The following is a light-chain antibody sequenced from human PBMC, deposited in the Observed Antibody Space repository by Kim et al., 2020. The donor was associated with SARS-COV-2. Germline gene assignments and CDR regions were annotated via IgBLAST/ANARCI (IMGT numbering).Light chain of an antibody. CDR2: DVS. J-gene: IGLJ1*01. CDR3: CSYAGSYTYV. V-gene: IGLV2-11*01. Sequence: GQSVTITCTRTSSDVGGYNYVSWYQQHPGKAPKLMIYDVSKRPSGVPDRFSGSKSGNTASLTISGLQAEDDADYYCCSYAGSYTYVFGTGTKVTVL. CDR1: SSDVGGYNY.